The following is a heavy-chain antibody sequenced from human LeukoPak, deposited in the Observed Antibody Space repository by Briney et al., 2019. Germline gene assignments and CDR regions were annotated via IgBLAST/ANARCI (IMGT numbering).Heavy chain of an antibody. J-gene: IGHJ6*03. Sequence: GGSLRLSCAASGFTFSGYSMNWARQAPGKGLEWVSSISSSSSYIYYADSVKGRFTISRDNAKNSLYLQMNSLRAEDTAVYYCAKENSYGPYYYYYYYMDVWGKGTTVTVSS. CDR3: AKENSYGPYYYYYYYMDV. V-gene: IGHV3-21*01. CDR2: ISSSSSYI. D-gene: IGHD5-18*01. CDR1: GFTFSGYS.